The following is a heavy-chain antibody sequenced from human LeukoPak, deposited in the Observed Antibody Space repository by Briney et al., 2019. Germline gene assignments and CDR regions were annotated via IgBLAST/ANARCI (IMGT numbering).Heavy chain of an antibody. Sequence: GGSLRLSCAASEFSVGSNYMTWVRQAPGKGLEWVSAISGSGGSTYYADSVKGRFTISRDNSKNTLYLQMNSLRAEDTAVYYCAIGQNGACDIWGQGTMVTVSS. V-gene: IGHV3-23*01. J-gene: IGHJ3*02. CDR3: AIGQNGACDI. CDR1: EFSVGSNY. CDR2: ISGSGGST. D-gene: IGHD1-1*01.